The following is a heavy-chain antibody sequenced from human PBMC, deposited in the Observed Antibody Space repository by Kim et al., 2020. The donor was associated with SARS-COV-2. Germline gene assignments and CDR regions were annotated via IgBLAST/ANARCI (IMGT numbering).Heavy chain of an antibody. J-gene: IGHJ6*02. CDR2: ISSSSSYI. D-gene: IGHD3-16*01. Sequence: GGSLRLSCAASGFTFSSYSMNWVRQAPGKGLEWVSSISSSSSYIYYADSVKGRFTISRDNAKNSLYLQMNSLRAEDTAVYYCARDRIGLISNILGYYYYGMDVWGQGTTVTVSS. V-gene: IGHV3-21*01. CDR3: ARDRIGLISNILGYYYYGMDV. CDR1: GFTFSSYS.